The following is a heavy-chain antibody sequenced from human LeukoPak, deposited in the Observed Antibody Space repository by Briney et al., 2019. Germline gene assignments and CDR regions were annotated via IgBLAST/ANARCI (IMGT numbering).Heavy chain of an antibody. D-gene: IGHD3-10*01. V-gene: IGHV3-21*01. CDR1: GFTFSSYS. CDR2: ISSSSSYI. Sequence: GGSLRLSCAASGFTFSSYSMNWVRQAPGKGLEWVSSISSSSSYIYYADSVKGRFTISRDNAKNSLYLQMNSLRAEDTAVYYCARLAQTAIWFGVLTERNWFDPWGQRTLVTVSS. CDR3: ARLAQTAIWFGVLTERNWFDP. J-gene: IGHJ5*02.